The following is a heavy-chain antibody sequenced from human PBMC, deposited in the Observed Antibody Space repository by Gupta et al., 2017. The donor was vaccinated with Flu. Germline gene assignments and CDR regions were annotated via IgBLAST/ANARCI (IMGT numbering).Heavy chain of an antibody. V-gene: IGHV3-21*02. CDR2: ISRSSGYI. CDR3: ARLGGSGTAFHYFHGLDV. J-gene: IGHJ6*02. CDR1: GFTFSTYT. D-gene: IGHD2-15*01. Sequence: EERLLESGGGLVRPGGSLRLSCVASGFTFSTYTFNWFRQAPGKGLEWLASISRSSGYIYYADSVKGRFTISRDNSKTSLYLQMNSLRDEDTALYYCARLGGSGTAFHYFHGLDVWGRGTAVTVSS.